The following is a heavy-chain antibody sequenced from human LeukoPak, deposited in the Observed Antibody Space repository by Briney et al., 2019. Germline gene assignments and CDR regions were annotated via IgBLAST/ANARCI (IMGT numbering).Heavy chain of an antibody. Sequence: GGSLRLSCAASGFTFSSYDMHWVRQATGKGLEWVSAIGTAGDTYYPGSVKGRFTISRENAKNSLYLQMNSLRAGDTAVYYCARFSSSGHYYGMDVWGQGTTVTVSS. CDR3: ARFSSSGHYYGMDV. D-gene: IGHD6-6*01. CDR2: IGTAGDT. J-gene: IGHJ6*02. CDR1: GFTFSSYD. V-gene: IGHV3-13*01.